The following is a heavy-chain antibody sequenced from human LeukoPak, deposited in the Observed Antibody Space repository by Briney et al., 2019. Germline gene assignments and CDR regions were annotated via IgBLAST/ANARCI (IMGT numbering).Heavy chain of an antibody. CDR2: ISSSSSTI. CDR1: GFTFSTYS. J-gene: IGHJ4*02. Sequence: GGSLRLSCAASGFTFSTYSMNWVRQAPGKGLEWVSFISSSSSTIHYADSVKGRFTISRDNAKNSLYLQMNSLRAEDTAVYYCARDWLRAGDLLTFLWRQGPMVTVSS. CDR3: ARDWLRAGDLLTFL. V-gene: IGHV3-48*01. D-gene: IGHD1-26*01.